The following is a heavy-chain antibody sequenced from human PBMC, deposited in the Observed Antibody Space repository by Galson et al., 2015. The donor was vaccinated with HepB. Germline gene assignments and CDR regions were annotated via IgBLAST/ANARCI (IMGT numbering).Heavy chain of an antibody. Sequence: SLRLSCAASGFTFSSYAMHWVRQAPGKGLEWVAVISYDGSNKYYADSVKGRFTISRDNSKNTLYLQMNSLRAEDTAVYYCARDGAGGWPDYWGQGTLVTVSS. D-gene: IGHD6-19*01. J-gene: IGHJ4*02. CDR3: ARDGAGGWPDY. CDR2: ISYDGSNK. V-gene: IGHV3-30*04. CDR1: GFTFSSYA.